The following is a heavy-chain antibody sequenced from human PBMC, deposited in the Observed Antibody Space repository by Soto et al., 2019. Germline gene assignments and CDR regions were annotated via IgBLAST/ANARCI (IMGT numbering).Heavy chain of an antibody. CDR2: IKADGSEK. D-gene: IGHD3-16*01. CDR1: VFTFINHW. CDR3: ARARGVDS. Sequence: GGSLRLSCAGSVFTFINHWMNWVRQTPGKGLEWVANIKADGSEKYYVDSVKGRVTISRDNAKNSLYLQMNSLRAEDTAVYYCARARGVDSWGQGTLVTVSS. V-gene: IGHV3-7*03. J-gene: IGHJ5*01.